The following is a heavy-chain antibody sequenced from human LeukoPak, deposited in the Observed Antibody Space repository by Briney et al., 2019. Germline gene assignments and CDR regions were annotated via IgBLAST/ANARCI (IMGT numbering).Heavy chain of an antibody. CDR2: VSDDGTNK. Sequence: TGGSLRLSCAASGFTFTSHPMHWVRQAPGKGLEWVAVVSDDGTNKYYADSLKGRFTISRDNSKNTLYLQMNSLRAEDTAVYYRARGGGYAFDYWGQGTLVTVSS. D-gene: IGHD3-16*01. CDR3: ARGGGYAFDY. V-gene: IGHV3-30-3*01. J-gene: IGHJ4*02. CDR1: GFTFTSHP.